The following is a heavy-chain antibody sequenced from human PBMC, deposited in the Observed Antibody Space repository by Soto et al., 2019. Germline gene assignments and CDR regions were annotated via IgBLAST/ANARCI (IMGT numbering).Heavy chain of an antibody. J-gene: IGHJ6*02. Sequence: PSETLSLTCAVSGYSISSGYYWGWIRQPPGKGLEWIGSIYHSGSTYYNPSLKSRVTISVDTSKNQFSLKLSSVTAADTAVYYCARDGYSSSWYYYYGMDVWGQGTTVTVSS. V-gene: IGHV4-38-2*02. CDR2: IYHSGST. D-gene: IGHD6-13*01. CDR3: ARDGYSSSWYYYYGMDV. CDR1: GYSISSGYY.